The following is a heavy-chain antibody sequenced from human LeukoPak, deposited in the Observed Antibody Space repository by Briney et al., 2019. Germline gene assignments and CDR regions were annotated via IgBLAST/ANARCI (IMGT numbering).Heavy chain of an antibody. D-gene: IGHD6-19*01. CDR1: GGSISTYY. Sequence: PSETLSLTCTVSGGSISTYYWSWIRQPPGKGLEWFGYISYTGSPNYNPSLKSRLTISIDTSRNQFSLQVSSVTAAHTAVYYCARHGSDWYFDYWGQGTLVTVSS. J-gene: IGHJ4*02. CDR2: ISYTGSP. V-gene: IGHV4-59*08. CDR3: ARHGSDWYFDY.